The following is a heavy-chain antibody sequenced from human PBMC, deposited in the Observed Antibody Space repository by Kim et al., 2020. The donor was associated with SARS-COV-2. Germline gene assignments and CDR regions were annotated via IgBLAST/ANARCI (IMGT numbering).Heavy chain of an antibody. CDR2: IWYDGSNK. V-gene: IGHV3-33*01. CDR3: ARVRYGGNSDFDY. CDR1: GFTFSSYG. J-gene: IGHJ4*02. D-gene: IGHD2-21*02. Sequence: GGSLRLSCAASGFTFSSYGMHWVRQAPGKGLEWVAVIWYDGSNKYYADSVKGRFTISRDNSKNTLYLQMNSLRAEDTAVYYCARVRYGGNSDFDYWGQGTLVTVSS.